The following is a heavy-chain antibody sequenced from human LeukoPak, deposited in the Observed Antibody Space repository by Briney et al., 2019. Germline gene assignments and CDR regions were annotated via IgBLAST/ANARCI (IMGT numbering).Heavy chain of an antibody. Sequence: SSETLSLTCTVSGGSISSYYWRWIRQPPGKGLEWIGRIYTSGSTNYNPSPKSRVTIALDKYKNQLSLQLISVTAADTGVYYCARWPQDIVGATQAFDIWGQGTMVTVSS. J-gene: IGHJ3*02. CDR1: GGSISSYY. CDR2: IYTSGST. V-gene: IGHV4-4*07. D-gene: IGHD1-26*01. CDR3: ARWPQDIVGATQAFDI.